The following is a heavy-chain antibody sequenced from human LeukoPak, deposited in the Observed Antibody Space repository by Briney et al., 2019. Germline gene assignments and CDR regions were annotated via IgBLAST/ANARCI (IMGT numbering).Heavy chain of an antibody. CDR1: GGSISSSSYY. CDR2: IYYSGST. V-gene: IGHV4-39*01. Sequence: SETLSLTCTVSGGSISSSSYYWGWIRQPPGKGLGWIGSIYYSGSTYYNPSLKSRVTISVDTSKNQFSLKLSSVTAADTAVYYCARLPRWNDYYESSGFDWGQGTLVTVSS. J-gene: IGHJ4*02. D-gene: IGHD3-22*01. CDR3: ARLPRWNDYYESSGFD.